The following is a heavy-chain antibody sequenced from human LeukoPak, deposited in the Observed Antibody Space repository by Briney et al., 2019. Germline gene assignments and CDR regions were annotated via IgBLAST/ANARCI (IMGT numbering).Heavy chain of an antibody. J-gene: IGHJ5*02. Sequence: ASVKVSCKASGYTFTSYGISWVRQAPGQGLEWMGWISAYNGNTNYAQKFQGRVTITADKSTSTAYMELSSLRSEDTAVYYCARDFRYRYGSGSYYLNWFDPWGQGTLVTVSS. CDR3: ARDFRYRYGSGSYYLNWFDP. D-gene: IGHD3-10*01. CDR1: GYTFTSYG. V-gene: IGHV1-18*01. CDR2: ISAYNGNT.